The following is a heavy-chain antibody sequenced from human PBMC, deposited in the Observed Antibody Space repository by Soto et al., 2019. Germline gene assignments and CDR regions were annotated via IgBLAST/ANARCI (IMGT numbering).Heavy chain of an antibody. Sequence: QVQLQESGPGLVKPSQTLSLTCTVSGGSISSGGYYWSWIRQHPGKGLEWIGYIYYSGSTYYNPSLKRRVTIPVDTSKNQFSRKLISVTAADTAVYYCARGADYDYVWGSSLRGAYFDYWGQGTRVTVSS. CDR3: ARGADYDYVWGSSLRGAYFDY. CDR2: IYYSGST. J-gene: IGHJ4*02. V-gene: IGHV4-31*03. D-gene: IGHD3-16*01. CDR1: GGSISSGGYY.